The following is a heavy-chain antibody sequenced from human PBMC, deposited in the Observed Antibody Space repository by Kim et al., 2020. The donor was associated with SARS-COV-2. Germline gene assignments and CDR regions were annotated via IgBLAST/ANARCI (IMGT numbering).Heavy chain of an antibody. V-gene: IGHV4-59*01. J-gene: IGHJ5*01. Sequence: ETLSLTCSVSGASITSYYWSWIRQPPGKGLEWIAYIYYTGTTNYNPSLKSRAIISVDTSMNQFSLKINSMTAADTAVYYCVSRSIAGRPWDWFDSWGQGTLVTVSS. D-gene: IGHD6-6*01. CDR3: VSRSIAGRPWDWFDS. CDR1: GASITSYY. CDR2: IYYTGTT.